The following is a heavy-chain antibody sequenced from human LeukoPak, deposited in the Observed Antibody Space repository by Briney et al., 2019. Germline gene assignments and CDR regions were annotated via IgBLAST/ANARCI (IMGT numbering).Heavy chain of an antibody. CDR3: AREGRYYDILTGTSVSRGMDV. CDR2: IWYDGSNK. CDR1: GFNFFTDG. D-gene: IGHD3-9*01. J-gene: IGHJ6*02. V-gene: IGHV3-33*01. Sequence: GGSLRLSCAASGFNFFTDGMHWVRQAPGKGLEWVAVIWYDGSNKYYADSVKGRFTLSRDNSKRTMSLQMNSLRAEDTAVYYCAREGRYYDILTGTSVSRGMDVWGQGTTVTVSS.